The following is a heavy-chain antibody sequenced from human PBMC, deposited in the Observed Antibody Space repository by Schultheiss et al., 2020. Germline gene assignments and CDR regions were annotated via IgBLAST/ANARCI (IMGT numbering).Heavy chain of an antibody. Sequence: GGSLRLSCAASGFTFSDYGMHWVRQAPGKGLEWVALVLYNGFSKYYSDSVKGRFTISRDNSKNTLYLQVNSLRVDDTAVYYCARDPYPQRQQMLPGDFWGQGTLVNVSS. D-gene: IGHD6-13*01. CDR1: GFTFSDYG. J-gene: IGHJ4*02. CDR2: VLYNGFSK. CDR3: ARDPYPQRQQMLPGDF. V-gene: IGHV3-30*03.